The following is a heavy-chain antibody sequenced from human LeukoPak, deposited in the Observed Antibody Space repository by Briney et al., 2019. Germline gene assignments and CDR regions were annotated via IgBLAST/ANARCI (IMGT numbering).Heavy chain of an antibody. CDR2: ISYDGSNK. CDR3: ARASLRRRLLLGDAFDI. D-gene: IGHD2-2*01. V-gene: IGHV3-30*01. CDR1: GFTFSSCA. Sequence: GGSLRLSCAASGFTFSSCAMHWVRQAPGKGLEWVAVISYDGSNKYYADSVKGRFTISRDNSKNTLYLQMNSLRAEDTAVYYCARASLRRRLLLGDAFDIWGQGTMVTVSS. J-gene: IGHJ3*02.